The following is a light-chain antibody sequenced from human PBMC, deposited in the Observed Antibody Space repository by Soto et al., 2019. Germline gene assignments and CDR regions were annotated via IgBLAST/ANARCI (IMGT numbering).Light chain of an antibody. CDR2: RAS. Sequence: DIQMTQSPSTLSASVGDRVTITCRASQSVNNWLAWYQQKPGKAPNLLIYRASNLESGVPSRFSGSGSGTEFTLTISSLQPDDLATYYCQQYNSYSVTFGQGTKVEIK. V-gene: IGKV1-5*03. CDR1: QSVNNW. J-gene: IGKJ1*01. CDR3: QQYNSYSVT.